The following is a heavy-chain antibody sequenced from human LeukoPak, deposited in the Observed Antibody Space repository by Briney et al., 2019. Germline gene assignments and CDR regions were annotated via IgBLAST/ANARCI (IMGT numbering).Heavy chain of an antibody. CDR2: IYYSGST. D-gene: IGHD5-24*01. CDR1: GGSISSYY. V-gene: IGHV4-59*08. Sequence: SETLSLTCTLSGGSISSYYWSWIRQPPGKGREWIGYIYYSGSTNYNPSLKSRVTISVDTSKNQFSLKLSSVTAADTAVYYCARWLQGEMDVWGQGTTVTVSS. J-gene: IGHJ6*02. CDR3: ARWLQGEMDV.